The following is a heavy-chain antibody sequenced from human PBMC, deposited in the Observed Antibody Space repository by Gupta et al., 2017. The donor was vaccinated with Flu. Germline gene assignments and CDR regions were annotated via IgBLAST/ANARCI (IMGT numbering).Heavy chain of an antibody. V-gene: IGHV4-34*01. CDR3: ASYSSSRYYFDY. CDR1: GGSFSGYY. Sequence: QVQLQQWGAGLLKPSETLSLTCAVYGGSFSGYYWSWIRQPPGKGLEWIGEINHSGSTNYNPSLKSRVTISVDTSKNQFSLKLSSVTAADTAVYYCASYSSSRYYFDYWGQGTLVTVSS. CDR2: INHSGST. J-gene: IGHJ4*02. D-gene: IGHD6-13*01.